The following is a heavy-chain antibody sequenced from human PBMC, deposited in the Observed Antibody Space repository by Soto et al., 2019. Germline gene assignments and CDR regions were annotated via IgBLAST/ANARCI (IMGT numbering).Heavy chain of an antibody. V-gene: IGHV4-61*01. J-gene: IGHJ6*02. Sequence: PSETLSLTCTVSGGSVSSGSYYWSWIRQPPGKGLEWIGYIYYSGSTNYNPSLKSRVTISVDTSKNQFSLKLSSVTAADTAVYYCARGITIFGVEYGMDVWGQGTTVTVSS. CDR3: ARGITIFGVEYGMDV. CDR1: GGSVSSGSYY. CDR2: IYYSGST. D-gene: IGHD3-3*01.